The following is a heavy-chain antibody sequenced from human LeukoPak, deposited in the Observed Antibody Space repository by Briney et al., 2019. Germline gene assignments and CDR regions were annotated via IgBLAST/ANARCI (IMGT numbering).Heavy chain of an antibody. D-gene: IGHD3-22*01. Sequence: GGSLRLSCTVSGFTFGDYAMSWVRQVPGKGLEWVGFIRSKAYGGTTEYAASVKGRFTISRDDSKSIAYLQMNSLKTEDTAVYYCSVTYYYDSSGEYYFDYWGQGTLVTVSS. CDR2: IRSKAYGGTT. CDR3: SVTYYYDSSGEYYFDY. J-gene: IGHJ4*02. CDR1: GFTFGDYA. V-gene: IGHV3-49*04.